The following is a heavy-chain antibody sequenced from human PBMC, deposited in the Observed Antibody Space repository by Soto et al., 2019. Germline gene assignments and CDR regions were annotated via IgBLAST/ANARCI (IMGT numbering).Heavy chain of an antibody. CDR3: ARDKDRQQLGGNYYYILDV. V-gene: IGHV1-69*12. Sequence: QVQLVQSGAEVKKPGSSVKVSCKASGGTISTSAISWVRQAPGQGLEWVGGIMPVFATPDYAQKFQGRVTITADESTTTAYLELTSLRTDDTAVYYCARDKDRQQLGGNYYYILDVWGQGTAITVSS. J-gene: IGHJ6*02. CDR2: IMPVFATP. D-gene: IGHD3-3*02. CDR1: GGTISTSA.